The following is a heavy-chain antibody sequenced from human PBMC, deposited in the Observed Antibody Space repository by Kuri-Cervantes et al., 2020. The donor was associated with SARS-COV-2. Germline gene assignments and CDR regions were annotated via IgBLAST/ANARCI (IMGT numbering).Heavy chain of an antibody. Sequence: GSLRLSCTVSGYSISSGYYWGWIRQPPGKGLEWIGSIDHSGSTYYNPSLKSRDTISRDTSKNQFSLKLSSVTAADTAVYYCARQGGSRYHDAFDNWGQGTMVTVSS. CDR1: GYSISSGYY. V-gene: IGHV4-38-2*02. D-gene: IGHD2-15*01. CDR2: IDHSGST. CDR3: ARQGGSRYHDAFDN. J-gene: IGHJ3*02.